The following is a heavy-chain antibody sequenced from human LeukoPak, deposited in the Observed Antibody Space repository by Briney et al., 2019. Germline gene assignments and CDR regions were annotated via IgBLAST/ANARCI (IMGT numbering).Heavy chain of an antibody. Sequence: GGSLRLSCAASGFTFSSHEMNWVRQAPGKGLEWVSYISNSGRTIYYADSVKGRFTISRDNAKNSLYLQMNSLRAEDTAVYYCATYLRFPFDFWGQGTLVTVSS. CDR1: GFTFSSHE. J-gene: IGHJ4*02. D-gene: IGHD5-12*01. CDR3: ATYLRFPFDF. CDR2: ISNSGRTI. V-gene: IGHV3-48*03.